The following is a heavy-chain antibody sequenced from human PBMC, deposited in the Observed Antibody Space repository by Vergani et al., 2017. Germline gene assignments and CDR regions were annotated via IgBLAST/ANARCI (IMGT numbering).Heavy chain of an antibody. J-gene: IGHJ4*02. CDR1: GFTFSSYA. V-gene: IGHV3-23*01. CDR2: ISGSGGST. CDR3: AKDLYPLIVVVPTGADY. Sequence: EVQLLESGGGLVQPGGSLRLSCAASGFTFSSYAMSWVRQAPGKGLKWVSAISGSGGSTYYADSVKGRFTISRDNSKKTLYLQMNSLRAEDTAVYYCAKDLYPLIVVVPTGADYWGQGTLVTVSS. D-gene: IGHD2-2*01.